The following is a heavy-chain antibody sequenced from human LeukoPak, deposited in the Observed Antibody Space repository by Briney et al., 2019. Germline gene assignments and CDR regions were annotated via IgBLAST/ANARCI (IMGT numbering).Heavy chain of an antibody. CDR2: ISGSGGST. D-gene: IGHD1-26*01. CDR3: AKDLANTDEASGYRGDNWFDP. CDR1: GFTFSSYA. Sequence: GGSLRLSCAASGFTFSSYAMSWVRQAPGKGLEWVSAISGSGGSTYYADSVKGRFTISRDNSKNTLYLQMNSLRAEDTAVYYCAKDLANTDEASGYRGDNWFDPWGQGTLVTVSS. V-gene: IGHV3-23*01. J-gene: IGHJ5*02.